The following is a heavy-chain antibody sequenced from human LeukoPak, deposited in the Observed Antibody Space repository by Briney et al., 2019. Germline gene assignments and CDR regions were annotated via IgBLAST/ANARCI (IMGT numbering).Heavy chain of an antibody. CDR3: ARHRYSSSSSHWFDP. Sequence: SETLPLTCTVSGSSISSSSYYWGWIRQPPGKGLEWIGSIYYSGSTYYNPSLKSRVTISVDTSKNQFSLKLSSVTAADTAVYYCARHRYSSSSSHWFDPWGQGTLVTVSS. V-gene: IGHV4-39*01. D-gene: IGHD6-6*01. J-gene: IGHJ5*02. CDR2: IYYSGST. CDR1: GSSISSSSYY.